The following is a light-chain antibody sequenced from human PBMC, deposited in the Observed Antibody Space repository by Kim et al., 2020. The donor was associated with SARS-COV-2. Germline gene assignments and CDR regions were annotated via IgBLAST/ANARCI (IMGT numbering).Light chain of an antibody. CDR1: QSVSSN. J-gene: IGKJ1*01. Sequence: EIVMTQSPATLSVSPGERATLSCRASQSVSSNLAWYQQKPGQAPRLLIYGASTRATGIPARFSGSGSGTEFTLTISSLQSEDFAVYYCQQYNNSPSGTFGQGTKVDIK. CDR3: QQYNNSPSGT. V-gene: IGKV3-15*01. CDR2: GAS.